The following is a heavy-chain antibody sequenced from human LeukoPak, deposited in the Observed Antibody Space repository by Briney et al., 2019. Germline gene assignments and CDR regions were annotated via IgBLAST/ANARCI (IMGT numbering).Heavy chain of an antibody. CDR3: ARDLRDLYDSLMDWFDP. D-gene: IGHD3-22*01. CDR1: GGSISSYY. CDR2: IYYSGST. Sequence: SETLSLTCTVSGGSISSYYWSWIRQPPGKGLEWIGYIYYSGSTNYNPSLKSRVTISVDTSKNQFSLKLSSVTAADTAVYYCARDLRDLYDSLMDWFDPWGQGTLVTVSS. V-gene: IGHV4-59*01. J-gene: IGHJ5*02.